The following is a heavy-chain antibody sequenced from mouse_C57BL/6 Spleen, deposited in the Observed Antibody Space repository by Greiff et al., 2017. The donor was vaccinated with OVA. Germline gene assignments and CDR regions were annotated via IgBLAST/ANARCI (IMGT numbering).Heavy chain of an antibody. CDR3: ARIGSNYDAMDY. CDR1: GFTFSDYY. V-gene: IGHV5-16*01. D-gene: IGHD2-5*01. Sequence: EVKVVESEGGLVQPGSSMKLSCTASGFTFSDYYMAWVRQVPEKGLEWVANINYDGSSTYYLDSLKSRFIISSDNAKNILYLQMSSLKSEDTATYYCARIGSNYDAMDYWGQGTSVTVSS. CDR2: INYDGSST. J-gene: IGHJ4*01.